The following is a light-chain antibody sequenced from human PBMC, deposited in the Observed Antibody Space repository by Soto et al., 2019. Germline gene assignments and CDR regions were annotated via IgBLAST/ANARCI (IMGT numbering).Light chain of an antibody. J-gene: IGKJ1*01. V-gene: IGKV3-20*01. Sequence: EIVLTQSPGTLSLSPGERATLSCRASQSVSSSSLAWYQQKPGQAPRLLIYGTSSRDTGIPDRFSGSGSGTDFTLTISRLEPEDFAVYYCQQYGSSLRTFGQGTKVEIK. CDR1: QSVSSSS. CDR3: QQYGSSLRT. CDR2: GTS.